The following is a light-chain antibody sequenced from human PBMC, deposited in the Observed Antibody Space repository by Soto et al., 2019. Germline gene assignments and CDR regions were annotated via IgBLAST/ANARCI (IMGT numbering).Light chain of an antibody. V-gene: IGLV2-14*01. J-gene: IGLJ3*02. CDR2: EVS. CDR3: SSYTSSSTLEV. CDR1: SSDVGGYNY. Sequence: QSALTQPASVSGSPGQPITISCTGTSSDVGGYNYVSWYQQHPGKAPKLMIYEVSNRPSGVSNRFSGSKSGNTASLTISGLQAEDEADYYCSSYTSSSTLEVFGGGTKLTV.